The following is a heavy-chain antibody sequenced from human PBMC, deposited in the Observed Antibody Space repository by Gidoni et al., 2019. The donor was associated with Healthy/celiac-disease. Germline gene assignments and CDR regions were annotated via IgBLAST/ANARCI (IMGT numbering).Heavy chain of an antibody. V-gene: IGHV1-69*01. J-gene: IGHJ6*02. CDR2: IIPIFGTA. Sequence: QVQLVQSGAEVKKPGSSVKVSCKASGGTFSSDAISWVRHAPGQGLEWMGGIIPIFGTANYAQKFQGSVTITADESTSTAYMELSSLRSEDTAVYYCARSTGGIVVVPAATYPTSYGMDVWGQGTTVTVSS. CDR1: GGTFSSDA. CDR3: ARSTGGIVVVPAATYPTSYGMDV. D-gene: IGHD2-2*01.